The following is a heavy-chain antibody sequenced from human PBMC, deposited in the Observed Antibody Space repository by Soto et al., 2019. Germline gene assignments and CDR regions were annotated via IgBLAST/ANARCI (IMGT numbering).Heavy chain of an antibody. V-gene: IGHV6-1*01. J-gene: IGHJ5*02. CDR1: GDSVSSNRVT. Sequence: SQTLSLTCAISGDSVSSNRVTWNWIRQSPSRGLEWLGRTYYRSKWSTDYAVSVKGRITINPDTSKNQFSLQLNSVTPEDTAVYYCSRAVDVWFDPWGQGTLVTVSS. CDR3: SRAVDVWFDP. CDR2: TYYRSKWST.